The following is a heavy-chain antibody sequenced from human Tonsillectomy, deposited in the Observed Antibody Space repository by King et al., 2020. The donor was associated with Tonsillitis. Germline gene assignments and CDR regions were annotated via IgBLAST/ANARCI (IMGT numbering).Heavy chain of an antibody. CDR1: GFTFSSYA. V-gene: IGHV3-23*04. Sequence: VQLVESGGGLVQPGGSLRLSCAASGFTFSSYAMSWVRQAPGKGLEWVSGISGVDGSTYYVDTVKGRFTTSRDNSKDTLYLQMDSLRAEDTAVYYCARAGDYGDYDCFDPWGQGTLVTVSS. CDR3: ARAGDYGDYDCFDP. CDR2: ISGVDGST. J-gene: IGHJ5*02. D-gene: IGHD4-17*01.